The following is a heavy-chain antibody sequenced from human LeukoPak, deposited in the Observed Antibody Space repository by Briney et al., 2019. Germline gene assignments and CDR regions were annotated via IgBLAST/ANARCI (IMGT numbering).Heavy chain of an antibody. CDR3: TRDKLELRQFDY. CDR2: IKSKPDGGAI. Sequence: GGSLRLSCAASGFTFSSYAMSWVRQAPGKGLEWVGRIKSKPDGGAIDYAAPVKGRFIISRDDSKDMLYLQMNSLKTEDTGVYYCTRDKLELRQFDYWGQGTLVTVSS. J-gene: IGHJ4*02. D-gene: IGHD1-26*01. V-gene: IGHV3-15*01. CDR1: GFTFSSYA.